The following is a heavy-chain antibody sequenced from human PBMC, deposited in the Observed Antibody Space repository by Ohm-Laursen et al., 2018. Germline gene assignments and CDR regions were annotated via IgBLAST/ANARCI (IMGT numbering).Heavy chain of an antibody. Sequence: ESLRISCKGSGYSFTSYWIGWVRQMPGKGLEWMGIIYPGDSDTRYSPSFQGQVTISADKSISTAYLQWSSLKASDTAMYYCARHVSIAARGNYYGMDVWGQGTTVTVSS. CDR2: IYPGDSDT. V-gene: IGHV5-51*01. CDR1: GYSFTSYW. CDR3: ARHVSIAARGNYYGMDV. J-gene: IGHJ6*02. D-gene: IGHD6-6*01.